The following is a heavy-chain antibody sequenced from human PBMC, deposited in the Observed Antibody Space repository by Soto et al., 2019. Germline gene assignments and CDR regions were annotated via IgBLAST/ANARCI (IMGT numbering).Heavy chain of an antibody. V-gene: IGHV3-7*03. CDR3: ARGSSWYDY. CDR2: IKQDGSEK. J-gene: IGHJ4*02. D-gene: IGHD6-13*01. Sequence: GGSLRLSCAASGFTFSSYCMSWVRQAPGKGLEWVANIKQDGSEKYYVDSVKGRFTISRDNAKNSLYLQMNSLRAEDTAVYYCARGSSWYDYWGQGTLVTVSS. CDR1: GFTFSSYC.